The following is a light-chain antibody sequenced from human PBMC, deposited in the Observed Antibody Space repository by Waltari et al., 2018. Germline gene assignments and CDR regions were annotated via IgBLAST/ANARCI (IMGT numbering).Light chain of an antibody. V-gene: IGKV1-5*03. CDR3: QQYSTNPPYT. Sequence: DIQMTQSPSTLSVSVGDRVTITCRASQSISTWLAWYQQKPGKAPKHLIYKASSLESGVPSRFRGSGSGTEFTLTISSLQPYDLATYYCQQYSTNPPYTFGQGTKLQIK. CDR1: QSISTW. CDR2: KAS. J-gene: IGKJ2*01.